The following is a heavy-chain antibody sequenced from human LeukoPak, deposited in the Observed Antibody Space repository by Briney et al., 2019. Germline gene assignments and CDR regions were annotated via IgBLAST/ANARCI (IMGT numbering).Heavy chain of an antibody. CDR1: GFTFDDYG. D-gene: IGHD2-15*01. J-gene: IGHJ4*02. Sequence: GGSLRLSCAASGFTFDDYGMSWVRQAPGKGLEWVSGLNWKGGSTGYADSVKGRFTISRDNAKNSLYLQMNSLRAEDTALYYCARWRYCSGGSCNPKTKYYFDYWGQGTLVTVSS. CDR3: ARWRYCSGGSCNPKTKYYFDY. CDR2: LNWKGGST. V-gene: IGHV3-20*04.